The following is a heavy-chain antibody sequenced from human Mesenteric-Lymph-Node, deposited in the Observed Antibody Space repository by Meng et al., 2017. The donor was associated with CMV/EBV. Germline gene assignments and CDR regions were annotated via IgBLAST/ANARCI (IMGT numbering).Heavy chain of an antibody. CDR3: ARDIVVVPAAPGSWFDP. J-gene: IGHJ5*02. CDR2: IGAYNGKT. D-gene: IGHD2-2*01. Sequence: YTFSTYGISWVRQAPGLGLEWMGWIGAYNGKTSFAQKFQDRVTMTTDTSTSTVYMELSSLRSEDTAVYYCARDIVVVPAAPGSWFDPWGQGTLVTVSS. V-gene: IGHV1-18*01. CDR1: YTFSTYG.